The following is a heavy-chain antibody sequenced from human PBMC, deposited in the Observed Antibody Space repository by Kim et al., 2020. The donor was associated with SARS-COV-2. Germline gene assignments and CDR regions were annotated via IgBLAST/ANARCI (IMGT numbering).Heavy chain of an antibody. J-gene: IGHJ5*02. CDR2: VYYSGGT. CDR1: GASFTDTLFY. CDR3: AMTPYYASGGNRNFHFDP. D-gene: IGHD2-15*01. Sequence: SETLSLTCSVSGASFTDTLFYWAWIRQPPGKGLEWIGTVYYSGGTYYNPSLKSRLAISVDKSGNQFSLRLSSVTAADTSVYFCAMTPYYASGGNRNFHFDPWGPGALVTVSS. V-gene: IGHV4-39*01.